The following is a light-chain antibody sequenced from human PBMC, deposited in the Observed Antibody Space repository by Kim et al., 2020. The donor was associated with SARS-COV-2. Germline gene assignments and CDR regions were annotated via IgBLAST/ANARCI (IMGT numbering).Light chain of an antibody. CDR3: SSYAGSSSLL. J-gene: IGLJ3*02. Sequence: VTISCTGPSSDVGGYNYVSWYQLHPGQAPKLMIYAVTERPSGVPDRFSGSKSGNTAFLTISGLQAEDEADYYCSSYAGSSSLLFGGGTQLTVL. V-gene: IGLV2-11*01. CDR2: AVT. CDR1: SSDVGGYNY.